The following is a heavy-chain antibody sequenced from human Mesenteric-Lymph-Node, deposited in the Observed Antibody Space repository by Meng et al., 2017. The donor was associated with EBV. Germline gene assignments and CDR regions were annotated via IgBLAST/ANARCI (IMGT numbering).Heavy chain of an antibody. CDR1: GFTFSSNA. V-gene: IGHV3-23*01. CDR3: AKDFAPFDP. Sequence: EVPPLESGGGLVQPGGSLRLSCAASGFTFSSNAMNWVRQAPGKGLEWVSAVSSSGGTTYYADSVKGRFTISRDNSKNTLYLQMNSLRAEDTAVYYCAKDFAPFDPWGQGTLVTVSS. J-gene: IGHJ5*02. CDR2: VSSSGGTT.